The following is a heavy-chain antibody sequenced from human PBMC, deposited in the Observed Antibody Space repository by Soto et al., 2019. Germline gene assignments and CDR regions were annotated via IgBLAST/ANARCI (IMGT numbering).Heavy chain of an antibody. CDR2: IYHSGST. CDR3: ANSGAMVRRVFDY. J-gene: IGHJ4*02. D-gene: IGHD3-10*01. CDR1: GVSIPVRHV. V-gene: IGHV4-4*02. Sequence: SATPFLNLAVSGVSIPVRHVANSVLQPPGKGLEWIGEIYHSGSTNYNPSLKSRVTISVDKSKNQFSLKVSSVTAADTAVYYCANSGAMVRRVFDYWGQGTLVTVS.